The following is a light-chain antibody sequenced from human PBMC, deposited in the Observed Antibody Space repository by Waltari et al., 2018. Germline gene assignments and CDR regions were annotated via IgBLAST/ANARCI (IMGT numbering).Light chain of an antibody. Sequence: EIVLTQSPATLSLSPGEGATLSCRASPTISTYLAWYQQKAGQAPRLHIYDAFKRATGIPARFSGSGSGTDFTLTISSLEPEDFALYYCQQRTNWPRTFGQGTKLEIK. J-gene: IGKJ2*02. CDR1: PTISTY. V-gene: IGKV3-11*01. CDR2: DAF. CDR3: QQRTNWPRT.